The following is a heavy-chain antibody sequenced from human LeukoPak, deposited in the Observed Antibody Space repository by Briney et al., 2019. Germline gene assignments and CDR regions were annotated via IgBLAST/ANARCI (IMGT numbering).Heavy chain of an antibody. CDR1: GFSLSTSGMC. D-gene: IGHD6-13*01. Sequence: SGPALVKPTQTLTLTCTFSGFSLSTSGMCVSWIRQPPGKALEWLARIDWDDDKYYSTSLKTRLTISKDTSKNQVVLTMTNMDPVDTATYYCSRIRDQADSSSWYDDYWGQGTLVTVSS. CDR2: IDWDDDK. V-gene: IGHV2-70*11. J-gene: IGHJ4*02. CDR3: SRIRDQADSSSWYDDY.